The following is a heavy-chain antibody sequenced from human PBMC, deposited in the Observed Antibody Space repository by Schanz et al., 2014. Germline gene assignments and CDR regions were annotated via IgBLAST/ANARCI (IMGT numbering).Heavy chain of an antibody. CDR2: IKKDGSEK. V-gene: IGHV3-7*01. Sequence: EVHLVESGGGLVQPGGSLRLSCAASGFCFSSYSMNWVRQAPGKGLEWVANIKKDGSEKYYVDSVKGRFTISRDNAKNSLFLQMNSLRPEDTAVYYCARGRVLESWGQGTLVTVSS. CDR3: ARGRVLES. J-gene: IGHJ5*02. D-gene: IGHD1-1*01. CDR1: GFCFSSYS.